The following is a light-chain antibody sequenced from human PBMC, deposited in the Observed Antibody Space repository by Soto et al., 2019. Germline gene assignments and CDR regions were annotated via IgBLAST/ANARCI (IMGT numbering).Light chain of an antibody. Sequence: EVLLTQSPGTLSLSLGEISTLSCRASERIYSAYLGWYQQKPGQAPRLLIYGTSSRATGIPDRFSGSGSGTDFTLTISRLEPEDFAVYYCQQYGNSPITFGQGTRLEIK. CDR3: QQYGNSPIT. CDR2: GTS. CDR1: ERIYSAY. J-gene: IGKJ5*01. V-gene: IGKV3-20*01.